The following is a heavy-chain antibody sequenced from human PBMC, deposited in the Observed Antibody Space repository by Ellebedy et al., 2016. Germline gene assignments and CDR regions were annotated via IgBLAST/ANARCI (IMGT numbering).Heavy chain of an antibody. Sequence: GGSLRLXXAASEFTFSNYAMHWVRQAPGKGLEWVAVISYDGSNKHFADSVKGRFTISRDNSKNTAYLQMNSLRPEDTAVYYCARETRGYQGIFDYWGQGTLVTVSS. CDR3: ARETRGYQGIFDY. J-gene: IGHJ4*02. D-gene: IGHD5-12*01. CDR1: EFTFSNYA. CDR2: ISYDGSNK. V-gene: IGHV3-30-3*01.